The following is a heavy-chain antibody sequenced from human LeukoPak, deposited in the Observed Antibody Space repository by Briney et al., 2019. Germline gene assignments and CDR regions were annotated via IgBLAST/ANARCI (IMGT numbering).Heavy chain of an antibody. D-gene: IGHD3-10*01. Sequence: GGSLRLSCAASGFTFSSYALHWVRQAPSKGLEWVALISYDEINKYYADSVKGRFTISRDTSKNTLYLQMNSLRAEDTALYYCAKDSSLDYWGQGTLVTVSS. CDR2: ISYDEINK. J-gene: IGHJ4*02. V-gene: IGHV3-30*01. CDR1: GFTFSSYA. CDR3: AKDSSLDY.